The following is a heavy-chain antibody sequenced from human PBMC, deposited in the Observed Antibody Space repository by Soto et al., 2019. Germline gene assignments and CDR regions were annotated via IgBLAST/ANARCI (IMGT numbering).Heavy chain of an antibody. J-gene: IGHJ6*02. V-gene: IGHV3-30-3*01. CDR1: GFTFSSYA. Sequence: QVQLVESGGGVVQPGRSLRLSCAASGFTFSSYAMHWVRQAPGKGLEWVAVISYDGSNKYYADSVKGRFTISRDNSKNTLYLQMNSLRAEDTAVYYCAREWHLERHGHYYGMDVWGQGTTVTVSS. CDR3: AREWHLERHGHYYGMDV. CDR2: ISYDGSNK. D-gene: IGHD1-1*01.